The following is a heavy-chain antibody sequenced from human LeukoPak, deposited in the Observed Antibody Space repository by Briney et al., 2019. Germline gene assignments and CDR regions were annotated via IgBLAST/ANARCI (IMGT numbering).Heavy chain of an antibody. V-gene: IGHV3-23*01. CDR1: GFTFSSYA. J-gene: IGHJ4*02. Sequence: SGGSLRLSCAASGFTFSSYAMSWVRQAPGKGLEWVSAISGSGGSTYYADSVKGRFTISRDNSKNTLYLQMNSLRAEDTAVYYCAKEYDYVWGSYRSFDYWGQGTLVTVSS. CDR3: AKEYDYVWGSYRSFDY. D-gene: IGHD3-16*02. CDR2: ISGSGGST.